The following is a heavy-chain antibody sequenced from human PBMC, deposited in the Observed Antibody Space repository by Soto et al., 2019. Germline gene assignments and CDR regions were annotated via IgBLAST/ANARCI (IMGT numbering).Heavy chain of an antibody. J-gene: IGHJ4*02. Sequence: EVQLVESGGTLVQPGESLRLSCAASGFTISSYWMSWVRQAPGKGLEWVANIKQDGSDRYYMGSVNGRFTISRDNAKNSLYLQMSSWIFEDTAVYYCARWDNGYDFGGQGTLVTISS. CDR3: ARWDNGYDF. D-gene: IGHD5-12*01. CDR2: IKQDGSDR. V-gene: IGHV3-7*01. CDR1: GFTISSYW.